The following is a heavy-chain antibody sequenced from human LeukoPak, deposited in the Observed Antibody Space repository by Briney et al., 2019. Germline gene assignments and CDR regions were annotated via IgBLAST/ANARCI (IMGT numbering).Heavy chain of an antibody. CDR1: GYTLTELS. D-gene: IGHD5-12*01. CDR2: FDPEDGET. Sequence: ASVKVSCKVSGYTLTELSMHWVRQAPGKGLEWMGGFDPEDGETIYAQKFQGRVTTTRDTSASTAYMELSSLRSEDTAVYYCARGRDSGYDFNWFDPWGQGTLVTVSS. V-gene: IGHV1-24*01. J-gene: IGHJ5*02. CDR3: ARGRDSGYDFNWFDP.